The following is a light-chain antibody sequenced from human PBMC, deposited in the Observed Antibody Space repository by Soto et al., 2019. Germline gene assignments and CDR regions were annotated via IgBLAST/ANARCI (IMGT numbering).Light chain of an antibody. CDR3: HSYYSSSYV. J-gene: IGLJ1*01. Sequence: NFMLTQPHSVSESPGKTVTISCTRSSGSIASNYVQWYQQRPGSAPTTVIYEDNERPSGVPARFSGSIDRSSNSASLAISGLKSDDEAAYYWHSYYSSSYVFGSVTKLTVL. CDR1: SGSIASNY. V-gene: IGLV6-57*04. CDR2: EDN.